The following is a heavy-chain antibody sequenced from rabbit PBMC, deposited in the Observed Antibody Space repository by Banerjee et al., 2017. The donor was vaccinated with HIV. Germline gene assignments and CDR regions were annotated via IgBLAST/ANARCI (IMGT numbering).Heavy chain of an antibody. CDR2: IYTGN. V-gene: IGHV1S45*01. D-gene: IGHD4-2*01. J-gene: IGHJ4*01. Sequence: QQQLEESGGGLVKPGGTLTLTCKASGIDFSSYYYMCWVRQAPGKGPEWIGCIYTGNYYASWAKGRFTISKTSATTVTLQMTSLTAADTATYFCARGYAGANGWGYPYFNLWGQGTLVTVS. CDR3: ARGYAGANGWGYPYFNL. CDR1: GIDFSSYYY.